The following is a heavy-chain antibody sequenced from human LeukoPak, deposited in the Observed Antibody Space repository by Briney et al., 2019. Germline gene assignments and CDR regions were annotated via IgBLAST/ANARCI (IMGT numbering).Heavy chain of an antibody. D-gene: IGHD2-2*01. CDR1: GGTFSSYA. V-gene: IGHV1-69*04. CDR2: IIPILGIA. J-gene: IGHJ3*02. Sequence: PVKVSCKASGGTFSSYAISWVRQAPGQGLEWMGRIIPILGIANYAQKFQGRVTMTEDTSTDTAYMELSSLRSEDTAVYYCAVRYCSSTSCYGAFDIWGQGTMVTVSS. CDR3: AVRYCSSTSCYGAFDI.